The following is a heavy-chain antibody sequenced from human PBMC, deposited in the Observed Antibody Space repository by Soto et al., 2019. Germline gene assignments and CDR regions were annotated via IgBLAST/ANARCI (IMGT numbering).Heavy chain of an antibody. CDR1: GGPIRSYY. CDR2: IAYTGIT. J-gene: IGHJ4*02. D-gene: IGHD5-12*01. Sequence: QVHLQESGPGLLKPSETLPLTCGVAGGPIRSYYLSWVRQAPGKGLEWIAYIAYTGITGYNPALRSRVTITGDTSQNLFSLKMTSVTAADTAVYCCAREGFSGYEALDYWGQGILVTVSS. CDR3: AREGFSGYEALDY. V-gene: IGHV4-59*01.